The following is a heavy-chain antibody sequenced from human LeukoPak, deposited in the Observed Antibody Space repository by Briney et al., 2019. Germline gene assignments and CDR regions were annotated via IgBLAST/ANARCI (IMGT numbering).Heavy chain of an antibody. D-gene: IGHD2-15*01. CDR1: GFPFTNYW. CDR3: ARWEICSGGSCFYFDY. J-gene: IGHJ4*02. CDR2: IYPGDSDT. V-gene: IGHV5-51*01. Sequence: GESLQISCRGSGFPFTNYWIDWVRQMPGKGLEWMGIIYPGDSDTTYSPSFQGHVTMSADKSILTAYLQWSSLKASDTAMYYCARWEICSGGSCFYFDYWGQGTLVTVSS.